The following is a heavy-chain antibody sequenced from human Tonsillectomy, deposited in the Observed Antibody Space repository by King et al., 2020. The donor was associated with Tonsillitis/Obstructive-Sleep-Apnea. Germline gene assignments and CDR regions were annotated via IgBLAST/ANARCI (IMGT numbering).Heavy chain of an antibody. Sequence: VQLVESGGGLIQPGGSLRLSCAASWFTVSSNYMSWVRQAPGKGLDWVSVIYSGGSPYYADSVKGRFTISRDNSKNTLYLQMNSLRAEDTAVYYCARSPHYYYYGMDVWGQGTTVTVSS. CDR3: ARSPHYYYYGMDV. J-gene: IGHJ6*02. V-gene: IGHV3-53*01. CDR1: WFTVSSNY. CDR2: IYSGGSP.